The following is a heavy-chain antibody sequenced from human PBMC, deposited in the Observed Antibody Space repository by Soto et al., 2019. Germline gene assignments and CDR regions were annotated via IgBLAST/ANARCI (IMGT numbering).Heavy chain of an antibody. CDR3: TKDAEAYDFAFDK. Sequence: LRLSCATSGFSFINYGMNWVRQAPGKGLEWVSGITKTGRSTFIADSVRGRFTISRDNLKNIMYLQMNSLRVDDTALYYCTKDAEAYDFAFDKWGQGTMVTVSS. CDR1: GFSFINYG. D-gene: IGHD3-3*01. V-gene: IGHV3-23*01. J-gene: IGHJ3*02. CDR2: ITKTGRST.